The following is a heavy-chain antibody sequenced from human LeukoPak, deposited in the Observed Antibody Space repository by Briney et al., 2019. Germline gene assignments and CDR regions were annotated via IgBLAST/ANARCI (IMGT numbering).Heavy chain of an antibody. V-gene: IGHV3-7*01. D-gene: IGHD6-13*01. CDR2: IKHDGSEK. CDR3: ARGVAAAGTGAFDI. CDR1: GFTFSIYW. J-gene: IGHJ3*02. Sequence: GGSLRLSCAASGFTFSIYWMSWVRQAPGKGLEWVANIKHDGSEKYYVDSVKGRFTISRDNAKNSLYLQMNSLRAGDTAVYYCARGVAAAGTGAFDIWGQGTMVTVSS.